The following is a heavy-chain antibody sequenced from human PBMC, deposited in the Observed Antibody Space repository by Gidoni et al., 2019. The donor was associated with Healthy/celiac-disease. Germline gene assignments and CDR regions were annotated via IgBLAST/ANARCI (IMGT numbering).Heavy chain of an antibody. CDR2: ISWNSGSI. V-gene: IGHV3-9*01. D-gene: IGHD3-16*02. Sequence: EVQLVESGGGLVQPGRSLSLSCAASGFTFDDYAMHWVRQAPGKGLEWVSGISWNSGSIGYADSVKGRFTISRDNAKISLYLQMNSLRAEDTALYYCAKEGELSFDYWGQGTLVTVSS. CDR3: AKEGELSFDY. CDR1: GFTFDDYA. J-gene: IGHJ4*02.